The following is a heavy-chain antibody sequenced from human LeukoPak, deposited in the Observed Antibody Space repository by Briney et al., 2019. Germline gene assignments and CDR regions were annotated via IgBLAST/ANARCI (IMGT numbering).Heavy chain of an antibody. D-gene: IGHD6-19*01. CDR1: GGSISSGDYY. CDR2: IYYSGST. Sequence: SETLSLTCTVSGGSISSGDYYWSWIRQPPGKGLEWIGYIYYSGSTYYNPSLKSRVTISVDTSKNRFSLKLSSVTAADTAVYYCARARIAVAGHDYWGQGTLVTVSS. J-gene: IGHJ4*02. CDR3: ARARIAVAGHDY. V-gene: IGHV4-30-4*08.